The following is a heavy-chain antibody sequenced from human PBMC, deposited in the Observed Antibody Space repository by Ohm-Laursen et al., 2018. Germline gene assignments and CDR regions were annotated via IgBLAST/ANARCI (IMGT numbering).Heavy chain of an antibody. CDR3: ARQIRPAPGRQNPFYYYGMDV. J-gene: IGHJ6*02. CDR2: IFGSGGST. V-gene: IGHV3-23*01. Sequence: GSLRLSCTASGFTFRSFAMSWVRQAPGKGLGWVSSIFGSGGSTNYADSVKGRFTISRDNAKDSLFLQMNSLRAEDTAVYHCARQIRPAPGRQNPFYYYGMDVWGQGTTVTVSS. CDR1: GFTFRSFA. D-gene: IGHD6-13*01.